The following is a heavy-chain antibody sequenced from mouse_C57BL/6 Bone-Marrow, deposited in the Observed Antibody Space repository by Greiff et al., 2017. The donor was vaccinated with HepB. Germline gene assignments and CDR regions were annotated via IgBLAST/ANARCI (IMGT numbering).Heavy chain of an antibody. J-gene: IGHJ4*01. Sequence: VQLQQSGAELARPGASVQLSCKASGYTFTSYGISWVKQRTGQGLEWIGEIYPRSGNTYYNEKFKGKATLTADKSSSTAYMELRSLTSEDSAVYFCARSPYYYAMYYWGQGTSVTVSS. CDR1: GYTFTSYG. V-gene: IGHV1-81*01. CDR3: ARSPYYYAMYY. CDR2: IYPRSGNT.